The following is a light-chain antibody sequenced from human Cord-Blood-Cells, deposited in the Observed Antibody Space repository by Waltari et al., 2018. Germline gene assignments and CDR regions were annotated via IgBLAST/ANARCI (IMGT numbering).Light chain of an antibody. Sequence: DIQMTQSPSPLSAPVGDRVTLTCQASQDISNYLNWYQQKPGKAPKLLIYDASNLETGVPSRFSGSGSGTDFTFTISSLQPEDIATYYCQQYDNLPYTFGQGTKLEIK. CDR1: QDISNY. J-gene: IGKJ2*01. CDR3: QQYDNLPYT. CDR2: DAS. V-gene: IGKV1-33*01.